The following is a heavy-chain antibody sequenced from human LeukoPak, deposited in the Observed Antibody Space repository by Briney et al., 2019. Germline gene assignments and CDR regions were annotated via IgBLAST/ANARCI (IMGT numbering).Heavy chain of an antibody. D-gene: IGHD4-11*01. V-gene: IGHV3-30-3*01. CDR2: ISYDGSNK. CDR3: AKDRRAVTPTYFDY. Sequence: GGSLRLSCAASGFTFSSYAMHWVRQAPGKGLEWVAVISYDGSNKYYADSVKGRFTISRDNSKNTLYLQMNSLRAEDTAVYYCAKDRRAVTPTYFDYWGQGTLVTVSS. CDR1: GFTFSSYA. J-gene: IGHJ4*02.